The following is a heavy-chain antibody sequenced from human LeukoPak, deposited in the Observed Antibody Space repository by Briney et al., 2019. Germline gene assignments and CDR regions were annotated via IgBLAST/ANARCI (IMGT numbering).Heavy chain of an antibody. D-gene: IGHD2-15*01. Sequence: ASVKVSCKAPEYTFTNYAMHWVRQAPGQRLEWMGWINAGNGNTKYSQKFQGRVTITRDTSASTAYMELSSLRSEDTAVYYCARGGLEGWWPPEYYLDYWGQGTLVTVSS. V-gene: IGHV1-3*01. J-gene: IGHJ4*02. CDR3: ARGGLEGWWPPEYYLDY. CDR2: INAGNGNT. CDR1: EYTFTNYA.